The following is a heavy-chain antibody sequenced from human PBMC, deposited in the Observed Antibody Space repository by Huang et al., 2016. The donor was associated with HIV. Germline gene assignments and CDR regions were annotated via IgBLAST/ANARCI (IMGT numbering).Heavy chain of an antibody. V-gene: IGHV4-34*01. CDR2: INDSGNT. CDR1: GGSFSGFY. CDR3: ARRGYLYDGFGFPVFDP. Sequence: QVQLHLWGAGLLKPSETLSPTCAVYGGSFSGFYWSWIRQPPGKGLERTGEINDSGNTNSNLSLRSRISMSINPSKKQFYLEVNALTAADTAVYYCARRGYLYDGFGFPVFDPWGRGALATISS. J-gene: IGHJ5*02. D-gene: IGHD3-10*01.